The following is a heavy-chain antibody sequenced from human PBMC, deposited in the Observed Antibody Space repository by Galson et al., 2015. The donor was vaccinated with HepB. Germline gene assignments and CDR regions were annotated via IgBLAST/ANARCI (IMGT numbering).Heavy chain of an antibody. J-gene: IGHJ6*02. CDR2: IYSGGST. D-gene: IGHD5-18*01. CDR3: AREGDTAMVKDYYYYGMEV. V-gene: IGHV3-53*01. Sequence: SLRLSCAASGFTVSSNYMSWVRQAPGRGLEWVSVIYSGGSTYYADSVKGRFTISRDNSKNTLYLQMNSLRAEDTAVYYCAREGDTAMVKDYYYYGMEVWGQGTTVTVSS. CDR1: GFTVSSNY.